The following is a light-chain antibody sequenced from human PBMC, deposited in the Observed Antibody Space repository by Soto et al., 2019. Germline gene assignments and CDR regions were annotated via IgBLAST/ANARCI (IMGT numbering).Light chain of an antibody. CDR3: QQYDSSPRT. Sequence: EIVLTQSPRTLSLSPGERATLSCRASQSLRSTSLAWYQQKPGQAPRLLISGASTRAADIPDRFSGSGSGTDFTLTIVRLEPEDLAVYFCQQYDSSPRTFGQGTKVEIK. V-gene: IGKV3-20*01. CDR2: GAS. J-gene: IGKJ1*01. CDR1: QSLRSTS.